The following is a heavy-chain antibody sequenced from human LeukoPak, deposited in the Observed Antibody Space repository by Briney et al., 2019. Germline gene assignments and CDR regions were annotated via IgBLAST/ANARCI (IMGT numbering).Heavy chain of an antibody. V-gene: IGHV5-51*01. J-gene: IGHJ4*02. Sequence: GESLKISCKGSGYSFTSYWIGWVRQMPGKGLEWMGIIYPGDSDTRYSPSFQGQVTISADKSISTAYLQWSSLKASDTAMYYCARGGHCSGGSCYWLYYFDYWGQGTLVTVSS. CDR1: GYSFTSYW. CDR2: IYPGDSDT. CDR3: ARGGHCSGGSCYWLYYFDY. D-gene: IGHD2-15*01.